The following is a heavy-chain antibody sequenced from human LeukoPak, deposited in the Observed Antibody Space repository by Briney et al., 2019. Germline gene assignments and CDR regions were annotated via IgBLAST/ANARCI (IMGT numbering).Heavy chain of an antibody. J-gene: IGHJ3*02. D-gene: IGHD1/OR15-1a*01. CDR2: IYYSGST. V-gene: IGHV4-59*08. CDR1: GGSFSGYY. Sequence: SETLSLTCAVYGGSFSGYYWSWIRQPPGKGLEWIGYIYYSGSTNYNPSLKSRVTISVDTSKNQFSLKLSSVTAADTAVYYCARLSVEHDAFDIWGQGTMVTVSS. CDR3: ARLSVEHDAFDI.